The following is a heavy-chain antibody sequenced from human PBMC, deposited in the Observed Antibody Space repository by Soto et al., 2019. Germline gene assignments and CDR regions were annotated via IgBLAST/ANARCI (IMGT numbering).Heavy chain of an antibody. V-gene: IGHV3-13*04. CDR1: GFIFSNYD. D-gene: IGHD4-17*01. Sequence: GGSLRLSCAASGFIFSNYDMQWVRQTTGKGLEWVSAIGSAGDTYYPGSVKGRFTISRENAKNSLFLQMNSLRAEDTAVYYCARVGYGDYADAFDIWGQGTMVTVSS. J-gene: IGHJ3*02. CDR2: IGSAGDT. CDR3: ARVGYGDYADAFDI.